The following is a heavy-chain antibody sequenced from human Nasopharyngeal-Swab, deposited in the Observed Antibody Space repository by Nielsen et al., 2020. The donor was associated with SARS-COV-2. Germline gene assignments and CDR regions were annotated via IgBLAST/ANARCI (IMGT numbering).Heavy chain of an antibody. J-gene: IGHJ6*03. D-gene: IGHD6-6*01. CDR1: GYTFTSYC. CDR3: ARDHGSSSLNYYYYYYMDV. Sequence: ASVKVSCNASGYTFTSYCISWVRQAPGQGLEWMGWISAYNGNTNYAQKLQGRVTMTTDTSTSTAYMELRSLRSDDTAVYYCARDHGSSSLNYYYYYYMDVWGKGTTVTVSS. V-gene: IGHV1-18*01. CDR2: ISAYNGNT.